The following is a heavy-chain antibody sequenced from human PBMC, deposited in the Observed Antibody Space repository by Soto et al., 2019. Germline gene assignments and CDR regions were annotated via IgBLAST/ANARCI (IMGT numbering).Heavy chain of an antibody. V-gene: IGHV1-18*04. CDR1: GYTFTTYA. CDR3: ARGDMDV. CDR2: INPYNDNT. Sequence: RASVKVSCKASGYTFTTYAINWVRQAPGQGLESMGWINPYNDNTFYAQNLQGRITMTTDRSTTTAYMELRSLRSDDTAVYYCARGDMDVWGQGTRVTVSS. J-gene: IGHJ6*02.